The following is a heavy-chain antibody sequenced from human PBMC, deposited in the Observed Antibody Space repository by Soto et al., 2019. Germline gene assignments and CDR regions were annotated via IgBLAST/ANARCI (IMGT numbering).Heavy chain of an antibody. J-gene: IGHJ4*02. CDR1: GFSLSTSGVG. D-gene: IGHD3-22*01. V-gene: IGHV2-5*01. Sequence: QITLKESGPTLVKPTQTLTLTCTFSGFSLSTSGVGVGWIRQPPGKALEWLALIYWNDDKRYSPSLKSRITITKDTSKNQVVLTMTTMDPVDTATYYCAHRGRGGYYDSSGYSYYFDYWGQGTLVTVSS. CDR2: IYWNDDK. CDR3: AHRGRGGYYDSSGYSYYFDY.